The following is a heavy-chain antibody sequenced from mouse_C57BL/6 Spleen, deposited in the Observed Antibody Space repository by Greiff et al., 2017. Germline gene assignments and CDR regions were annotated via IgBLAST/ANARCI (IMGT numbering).Heavy chain of an antibody. CDR3: TRGDYDYDWFAY. Sequence: QVQLKESGAELVRPGASVTLSCKASGYTFTDYEMHWVKQTPVHGLEWIGAIDPETGGTAYNQKFKGKAILTADKSSSTAYMELRSLTSEDSAVYYCTRGDYDYDWFAYWGQGTLVTVSA. CDR2: IDPETGGT. CDR1: GYTFTDYE. D-gene: IGHD2-4*01. J-gene: IGHJ3*01. V-gene: IGHV1-15*01.